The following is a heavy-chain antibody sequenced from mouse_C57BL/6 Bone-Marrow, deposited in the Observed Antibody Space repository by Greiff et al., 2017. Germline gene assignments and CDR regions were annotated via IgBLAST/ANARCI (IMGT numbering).Heavy chain of an antibody. CDR3: ARILYYEYGSWFAY. Sequence: QVTLKVSGPGILQPSQTLSLTCSFSGFSLSTSGMGVGWIRQPSGKGLEWLAHIWWDDEKYYNPALKSRLTISKDTSKNQVFLKIANVDTADTAPYYCARILYYEYGSWFAYWGQGTLVTVSA. CDR2: IWWDDEK. D-gene: IGHD2-4*01. J-gene: IGHJ3*01. V-gene: IGHV8-8*01. CDR1: GFSLSTSGMG.